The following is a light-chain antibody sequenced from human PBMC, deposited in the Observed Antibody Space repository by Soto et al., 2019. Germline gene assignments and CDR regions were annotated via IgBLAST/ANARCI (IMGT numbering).Light chain of an antibody. V-gene: IGKV4-1*01. Sequence: IVVTPSPDSLAVSLGDRATINCISRESVLFDTNNKNYLAWYQQKPGQPPKLLFYWASTRESGVPDRFFGSGSGTDFTLTISSLQAEDVAVYYCQQFYSTWTFGQGTKVDI. CDR1: ESVLFDTNNKNY. J-gene: IGKJ1*01. CDR2: WAS. CDR3: QQFYSTWT.